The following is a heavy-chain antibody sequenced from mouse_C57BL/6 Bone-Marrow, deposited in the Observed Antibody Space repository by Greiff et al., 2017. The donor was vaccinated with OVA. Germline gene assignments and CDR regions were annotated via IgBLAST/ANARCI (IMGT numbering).Heavy chain of an antibody. CDR2: IYPGSGNT. V-gene: IGHV1-66*01. Sequence: QVQLQQSGPELVKPGASVKISCKASGYSFTSYYIHWVKQRPGQGLEWIGWIYPGSGNTKYNEKFKGKATLTADTSSSTAYMQLSSLTSEDSAVYYCARNYGSSYRFDYWGQGTTLTVSS. CDR3: ARNYGSSYRFDY. J-gene: IGHJ2*01. CDR1: GYSFTSYY. D-gene: IGHD1-1*01.